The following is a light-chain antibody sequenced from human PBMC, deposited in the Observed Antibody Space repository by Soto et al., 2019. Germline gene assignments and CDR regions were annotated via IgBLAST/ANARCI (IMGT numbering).Light chain of an antibody. CDR1: GSDVRGNKY. J-gene: IGLJ1*01. CDR3: SAFTGTTYA. V-gene: IGLV2-14*03. Sequence: QSVLTQSASVSGSPGQSITISCTGTGSDVRGNKYVSWYQHYPGKAPKLMISDVSNRPSGISNRFSGNKSGDTASLTISGLQAEDYSYYYFSAFTGTTYAFGTGTKLTVL. CDR2: DVS.